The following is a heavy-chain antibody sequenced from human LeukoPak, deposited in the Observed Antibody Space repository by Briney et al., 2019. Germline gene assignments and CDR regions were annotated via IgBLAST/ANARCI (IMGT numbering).Heavy chain of an antibody. Sequence: ASVKVSCKASGYTFTGHYMHWVRQAPGQGLDWMGWINPKGGATKYAQKFQDRVTMTRDTSIDTVYMELSNLGSDDTALYYCVRTSDYGAPYGFDYWGQGTLVTLSS. D-gene: IGHD4-17*01. V-gene: IGHV1-2*02. CDR2: INPKGGAT. CDR3: VRTSDYGAPYGFDY. J-gene: IGHJ4*02. CDR1: GYTFTGHY.